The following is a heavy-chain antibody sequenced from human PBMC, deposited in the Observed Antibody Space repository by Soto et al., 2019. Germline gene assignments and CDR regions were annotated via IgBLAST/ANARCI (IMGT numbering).Heavy chain of an antibody. D-gene: IGHD4-4*01. CDR3: AMLTDYSNYDDYYYGMDV. CDR1: GYTFTSYY. V-gene: IGHV1-46*01. CDR2: INPSGGST. J-gene: IGHJ6*02. Sequence: GASVKVSCKASGYTFTSYYMHWVRQAPGQGLEWMGIINPSGGSTSYAQKFQGRATMTRDTSTSTVYMELSSLRSEDTAVYYCAMLTDYSNYDDYYYGMDVWGQGTTVTVSS.